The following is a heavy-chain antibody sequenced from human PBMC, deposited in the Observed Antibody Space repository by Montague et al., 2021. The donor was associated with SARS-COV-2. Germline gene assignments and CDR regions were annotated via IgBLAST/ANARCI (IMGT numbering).Heavy chain of an antibody. CDR2: IYYSGTT. Sequence: SETLSLTCTVSGGSISSSSYYWGWIRQPPGKGPEWVGSIYYSGTTFYNPSLRSRVTMSVDTSKNQFSLRLSSVTAADTAVFYCAREGAGDWYVDVWGRGTLVTVSS. D-gene: IGHD4/OR15-4a*01. CDR1: GGSISSSSYY. CDR3: AREGAGDWYVDV. V-gene: IGHV4-39*02. J-gene: IGHJ2*01.